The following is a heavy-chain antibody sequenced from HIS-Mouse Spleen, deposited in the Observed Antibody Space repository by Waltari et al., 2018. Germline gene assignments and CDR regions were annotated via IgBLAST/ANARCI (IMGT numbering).Heavy chain of an antibody. CDR3: ARDFHDFWSGYYGGDKKHDAFDI. Sequence: QVQLQESGPGLVKPSETLSLTCTVSGCSISSHYWRLSRPPAGQGLGGSGRIYTSGSTNSNPSLKSRVTMSVDTSKNQFSLKLSSVTAADTAVYYCARDFHDFWSGYYGGDKKHDAFDIWGQGTMVTVSS. CDR2: IYTSGST. D-gene: IGHD3-3*01. CDR1: GCSISSHY. J-gene: IGHJ3*02. V-gene: IGHV4-4*07.